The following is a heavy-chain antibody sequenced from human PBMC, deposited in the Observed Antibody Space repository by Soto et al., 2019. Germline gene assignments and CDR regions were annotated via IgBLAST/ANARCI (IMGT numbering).Heavy chain of an antibody. V-gene: IGHV3-7*01. CDR2: IKEDGSEK. Sequence: PGGSLRLSCAASGFSFSDSWMDWVRQAPGKGPEWVANIKEDGSEKNYVDSVKGRFTISRDNAKNSLYLQMNSLRAEDTAVYYCAKDSVYYFDYWGQGTLVTV. CDR1: GFSFSDSW. CDR3: AKDSVYYFDY. J-gene: IGHJ4*02.